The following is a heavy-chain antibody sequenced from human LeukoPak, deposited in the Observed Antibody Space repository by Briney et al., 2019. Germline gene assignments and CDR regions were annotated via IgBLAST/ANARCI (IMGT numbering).Heavy chain of an antibody. CDR2: IYYSGST. Sequence: SETLSLTCTVSGGSISSSSYYWGWIRQPPGKGLEWTGSIYYSGSTYYNPSLKSRVTISVDTSKNQFSLKLSSVTAADTAVYYCARESDNDYWGQGTLVTVSS. CDR1: GGSISSSSYY. D-gene: IGHD3-22*01. V-gene: IGHV4-39*07. J-gene: IGHJ4*02. CDR3: ARESDNDY.